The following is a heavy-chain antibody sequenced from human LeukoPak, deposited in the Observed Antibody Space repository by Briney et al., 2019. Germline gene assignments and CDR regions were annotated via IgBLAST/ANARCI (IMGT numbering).Heavy chain of an antibody. CDR1: GFTFTTSW. J-gene: IGHJ3*02. CDR3: ARQLTTLRGFGI. CDR2: IYPGDSDT. D-gene: IGHD4-11*01. Sequence: GESLKISCQGSGFTFTTSWIGWVRQLPGKGLEWMGNIYPGDSDTRYSPSFQGQVTISADKSINTAYLQWTSLKASDTAMYYCARQLTTLRGFGIWGQGTMVTASS. V-gene: IGHV5-51*01.